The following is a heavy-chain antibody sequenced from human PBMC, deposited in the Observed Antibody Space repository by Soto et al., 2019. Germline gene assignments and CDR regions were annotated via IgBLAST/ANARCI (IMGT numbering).Heavy chain of an antibody. CDR2: IIPLLSTA. CDR3: ARDSPIGSTFSGYDAIGY. CDR1: GGPFSNDI. J-gene: IGHJ4*02. D-gene: IGHD5-12*01. Sequence: QVQLVQSGAEVKKPGSSVKVSCKASGGPFSNDIITWVRQAPGQGLEWMGRIIPLLSTATYAQKFQGRLTITADRSTGTAYMELNSLTSEDTAVYYCARDSPIGSTFSGYDAIGYWGQGTLLTVSS. V-gene: IGHV1-69*08.